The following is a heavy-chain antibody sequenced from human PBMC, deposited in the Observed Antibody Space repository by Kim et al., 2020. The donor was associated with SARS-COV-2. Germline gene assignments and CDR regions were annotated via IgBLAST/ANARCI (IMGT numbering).Heavy chain of an antibody. D-gene: IGHD1-26*01. V-gene: IGHV2-5*01. Sequence: YSPSLKSRLTITKDTSKNQVVLTMTNMDPVDTATYYCAHTPRLVDDAFDIWGQGTMVTVSS. J-gene: IGHJ3*02. CDR3: AHTPRLVDDAFDI.